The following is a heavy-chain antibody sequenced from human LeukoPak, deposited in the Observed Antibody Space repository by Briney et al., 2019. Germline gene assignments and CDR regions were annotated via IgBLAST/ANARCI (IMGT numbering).Heavy chain of an antibody. CDR1: GGTFSSYA. CDR3: ARDGKGYSGYEFFDY. D-gene: IGHD5-12*01. V-gene: IGHV1-69*01. J-gene: IGHJ4*02. CDR2: IIPIFAAA. Sequence: SVKVSCKASGGTFSSYAISWVRQAPGQGLEWMGGIIPIFAAANYAQKFQGRVTVTADESTSTAYMELRSLRSDDTAMYYCARDGKGYSGYEFFDYWGQGTLVTVSS.